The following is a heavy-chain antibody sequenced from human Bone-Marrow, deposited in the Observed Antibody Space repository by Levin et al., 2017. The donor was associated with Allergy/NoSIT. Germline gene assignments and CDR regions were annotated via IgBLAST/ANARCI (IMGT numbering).Heavy chain of an antibody. J-gene: IGHJ5*01. V-gene: IGHV4-39*01. CDR1: GGSVSHSDSY. D-gene: IGHD3-10*01. CDR3: ERFGRGYDS. CDR2: SDSSGNT. Sequence: NTSETLSLTCSVSGGSVSHSDSYWGWIRQPPGTGLEWIGNSDSSGNTYYNPSLKSRVTISVDSSKNQFSLKLTSLTAADTAVYYCERFGRGYDSWGQGALVTVSS.